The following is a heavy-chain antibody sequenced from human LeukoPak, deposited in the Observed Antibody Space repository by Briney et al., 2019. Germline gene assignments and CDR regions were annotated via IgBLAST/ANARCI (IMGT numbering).Heavy chain of an antibody. V-gene: IGHV3-23*01. CDR2: ISGSGGST. Sequence: PGWTLRLSCAASGFTFSSYAMNWVRQAPGKGLEWVSAISGSGGSTYYADSVKGRFTISRDNAKNTLYLQMNSLRAEDTAVYYCARGRTGSYSRLGYWGQGTLVTVSS. J-gene: IGHJ4*02. CDR3: ARGRTGSYSRLGY. CDR1: GFTFSSYA. D-gene: IGHD3-10*01.